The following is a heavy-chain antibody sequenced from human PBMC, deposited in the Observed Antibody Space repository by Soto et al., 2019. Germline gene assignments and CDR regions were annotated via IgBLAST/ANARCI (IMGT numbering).Heavy chain of an antibody. V-gene: IGHV1-18*01. CDR2: ISAYNSNT. CDR1: DYTFTSYG. D-gene: IGHD3-10*01. J-gene: IGHJ4*01. CDR3: TRVWFGELPGFVY. Sequence: QVQLVQSGAEVKKPGASVKVSCKASDYTFTSYGISWVRQAPGQGLERMGWISAYNSNTSYAQKLQGRVTMTTDTSTSIGYMELRSLGLDVTAVYYCTRVWFGELPGFVYRGQGTLVTVSS.